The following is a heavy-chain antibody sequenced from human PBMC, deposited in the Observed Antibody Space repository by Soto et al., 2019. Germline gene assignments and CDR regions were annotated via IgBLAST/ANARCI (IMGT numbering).Heavy chain of an antibody. V-gene: IGHV3-9*01. D-gene: IGHD3-16*02. J-gene: IGHJ4*02. CDR1: GFTFDDYA. Sequence: LRLSCAASGFTFDDYAMHWVRQAPGKGLEWVSGISWNSGSIGYADSVKGRFTISRDNAKNSLYLQMNSLRAEDAALYYCAKDLDDYIWGSYRSFDYWGQGTLVTVSS. CDR2: ISWNSGSI. CDR3: AKDLDDYIWGSYRSFDY.